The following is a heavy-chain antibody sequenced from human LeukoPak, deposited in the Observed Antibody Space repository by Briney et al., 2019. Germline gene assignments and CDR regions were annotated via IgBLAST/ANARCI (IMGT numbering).Heavy chain of an antibody. CDR2: IYYTGST. CDR3: ARLATPSTVAARGRSWFES. V-gene: IGHV4-59*01. D-gene: IGHD6-6*01. Sequence: PLETLSLTCTVSGGSISSYYWSWIRQPPGKGLEWIGYIYYTGSTNYNPSLKSRVTISVDTSKNQFSLKLNSVTAADTAVYYCARLATPSTVAARGRSWFESWGQGTLVTVSS. CDR1: GGSISSYY. J-gene: IGHJ5*01.